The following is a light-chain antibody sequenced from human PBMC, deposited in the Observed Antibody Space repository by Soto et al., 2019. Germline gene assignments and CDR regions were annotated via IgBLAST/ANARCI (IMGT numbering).Light chain of an antibody. J-gene: IGKJ5*01. CDR2: AAS. CDR1: QDIRNT. V-gene: IGKV1-39*01. Sequence: IQMTQSPSSRSASVVDRVAISFRASQDIRNTLYWYQQKPGKAPKLLIYAASSLQSGVPSRFSGSGSGTDFTLTISSLQPEDFATYHCQQSYSIPITFGQGTRLEIK. CDR3: QQSYSIPIT.